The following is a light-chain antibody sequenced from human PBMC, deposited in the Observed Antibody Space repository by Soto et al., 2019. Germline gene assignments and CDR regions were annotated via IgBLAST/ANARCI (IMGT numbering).Light chain of an antibody. CDR2: VSD. J-gene: IGLJ1*01. Sequence: QSVLTQPPSASGAPGQRVTISCSGSRSNIGSSNVNWFQQFPGTAPKLIITVSDQRPSGVPDRFSGSKSGTSGSLAISGLQSEDEADYYCAVWDDSLKADIFGAGTKVTVL. CDR1: RSNIGSSN. V-gene: IGLV1-44*01. CDR3: AVWDDSLKADI.